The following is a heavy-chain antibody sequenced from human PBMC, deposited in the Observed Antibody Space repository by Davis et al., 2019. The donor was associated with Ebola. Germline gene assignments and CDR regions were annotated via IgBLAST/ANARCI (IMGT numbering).Heavy chain of an antibody. J-gene: IGHJ4*02. CDR2: ISGSGGRT. V-gene: IGHV3-23*01. CDR1: GFTFNNYG. Sequence: PGGSLRLSCAASGFTFNNYGMHWVRQAPGKGLEWVSGISGSGGRTYYADSVKGRFTISRDNSKNTLYLQMNSLRAEDTAVYYCLSGSSSGSSVAYWGQGTLVTVSS. D-gene: IGHD6-6*01. CDR3: LSGSSSGSSVAY.